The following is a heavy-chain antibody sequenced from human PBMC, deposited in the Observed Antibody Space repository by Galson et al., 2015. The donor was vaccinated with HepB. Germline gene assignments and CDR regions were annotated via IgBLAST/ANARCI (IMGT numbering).Heavy chain of an antibody. Sequence: QSGAEMKKPGESLKISCKGSGYSFTTYWIGWVRQKPGKGLEWMGIIYPGDSHTSYSPSFQGQVTISADKSISTAYLQWSSLKASDSAMYYCARPASRSGYSGYVGYWGQGTLVTVSS. CDR2: IYPGDSHT. D-gene: IGHD5-12*01. V-gene: IGHV5-51*01. CDR3: ARPASRSGYSGYVGY. CDR1: GYSFTTYW. J-gene: IGHJ4*02.